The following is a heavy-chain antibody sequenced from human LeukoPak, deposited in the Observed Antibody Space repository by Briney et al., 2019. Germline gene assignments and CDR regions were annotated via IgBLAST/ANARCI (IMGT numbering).Heavy chain of an antibody. CDR3: ARNLFDSNAYYSPADY. Sequence: ASVKVSCKASGYTFIDYYMHWVRQAPGQRFEWMGRINPNTGGTNYAQKFQGRVTMTRDTSMSTAYMEVSSLTSDDTAVYYCARNLFDSNAYYSPADYWGQGTLVTLAS. D-gene: IGHD3-22*01. CDR2: INPNTGGT. J-gene: IGHJ4*02. V-gene: IGHV1-2*06. CDR1: GYTFIDYY.